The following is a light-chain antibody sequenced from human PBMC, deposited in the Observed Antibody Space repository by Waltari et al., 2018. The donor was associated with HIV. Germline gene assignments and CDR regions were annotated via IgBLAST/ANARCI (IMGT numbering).Light chain of an antibody. J-gene: IGKJ2*01. Sequence: DIVMTQSPLSLTVPPGEPASISCTSSQSLSDGNGDDNLDWYVQKPGQSPQLLFYLGSNGASGVPDRCRGGGAGTSFTLKIRRVEAEDVGIYYCMQGLQRPDTFGQGTKLE. V-gene: IGKV2-28*01. CDR3: MQGLQRPDT. CDR2: LGS. CDR1: QSLSDGNGDDN.